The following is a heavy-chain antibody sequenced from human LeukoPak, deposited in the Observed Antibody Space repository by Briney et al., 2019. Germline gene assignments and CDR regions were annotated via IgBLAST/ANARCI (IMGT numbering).Heavy chain of an antibody. Sequence: SVKVSCKASGGTFSSYAISWVRQAPGQGLEWMGGIIPIFGTANYAQKFQGRVTITTDESTSTAYMELSSLRSEDTAVYYCAVRPHYYGSGSYPGAYMDVWGKGTTVTVSS. CDR1: GGTFSSYA. CDR3: AVRPHYYGSGSYPGAYMDV. D-gene: IGHD3-10*01. CDR2: IIPIFGTA. V-gene: IGHV1-69*05. J-gene: IGHJ6*03.